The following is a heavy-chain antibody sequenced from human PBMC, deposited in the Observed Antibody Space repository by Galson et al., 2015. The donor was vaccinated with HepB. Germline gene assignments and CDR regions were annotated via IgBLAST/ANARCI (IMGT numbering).Heavy chain of an antibody. D-gene: IGHD6-13*01. CDR3: ARQFSWSLPDIAAAVTD. J-gene: IGHJ4*02. CDR1: GGSISSTNYY. Sequence: ETLSLTCTVSGGSISSTNYYWGWIRQPPGKGLEWIGSIYYSGNPYYNPSLKSRVTISVATSKNQFSLKLTSVTAADTAVYYCARQFSWSLPDIAAAVTDWGQGTLVTVSS. CDR2: IYYSGNP. V-gene: IGHV4-39*01.